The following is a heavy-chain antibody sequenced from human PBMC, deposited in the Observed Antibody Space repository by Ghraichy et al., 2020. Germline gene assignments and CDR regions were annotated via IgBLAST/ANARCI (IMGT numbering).Heavy chain of an antibody. CDR2: IDPSESYT. V-gene: IGHV5-10-1*01. Sequence: GESLNISCKGSGYSFTNYWISWVRQMPGKGLEWMGRIDPSESYTNYSPSFQGHVTISADKSISTAYLQWSSLKASDTAMYYCARGCSGGNCFSAFDIWGQGTMVTVSS. D-gene: IGHD2-15*01. J-gene: IGHJ3*02. CDR3: ARGCSGGNCFSAFDI. CDR1: GYSFTNYW.